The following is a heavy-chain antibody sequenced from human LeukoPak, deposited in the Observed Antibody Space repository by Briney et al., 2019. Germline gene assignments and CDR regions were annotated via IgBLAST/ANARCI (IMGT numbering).Heavy chain of an antibody. J-gene: IGHJ5*02. CDR1: GFTFSSYA. Sequence: PGGSLRLSCAASGFTFSSYAMSWVRQAPGKGLEWVSAISGSGGSTYYADSVKGRFTISRDNSKNTLYLQMNSLRAEDTAVYYCASDPAAIYWFDPWGQGTLVTVSS. D-gene: IGHD2-2*01. CDR3: ASDPAAIYWFDP. CDR2: ISGSGGST. V-gene: IGHV3-23*01.